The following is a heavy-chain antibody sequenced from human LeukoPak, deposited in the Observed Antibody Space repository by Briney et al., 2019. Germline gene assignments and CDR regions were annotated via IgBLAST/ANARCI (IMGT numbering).Heavy chain of an antibody. CDR3: ARDGLRQIVGAPGDY. CDR2: IKEDGSEK. D-gene: IGHD1-26*01. J-gene: IGHJ4*02. Sequence: QTGGSLRLSCAASGFTFSSYAMSWVRQAPGKGLEWVANIKEDGSEKYYVDSVKGRFTISRDNAKNSLYLQINSLRLEDTAVYYCARDGLRQIVGAPGDYWGQGTLVTVSS. V-gene: IGHV3-7*01. CDR1: GFTFSSYA.